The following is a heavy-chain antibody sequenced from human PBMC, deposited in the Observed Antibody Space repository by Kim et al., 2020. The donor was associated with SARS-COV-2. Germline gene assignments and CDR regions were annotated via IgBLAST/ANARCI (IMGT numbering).Heavy chain of an antibody. J-gene: IGHJ3*02. CDR3: ARDSMLVGFYYSFDI. D-gene: IGHD3-22*01. CDR2: INNNSSDI. V-gene: IGHV3-21*01. Sequence: GGSLRLSCAASGFTFSSYGMHWVRQAPGKGLEWVSLINNNSSDIYYADSVKGRFTISRDNAKNKVYLQMNSLRAEDTAVYYCARDSMLVGFYYSFDIWV. CDR1: GFTFSSYG.